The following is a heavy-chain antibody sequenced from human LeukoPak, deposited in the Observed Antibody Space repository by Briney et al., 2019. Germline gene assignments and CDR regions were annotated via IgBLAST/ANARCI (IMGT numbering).Heavy chain of an antibody. D-gene: IGHD1-1*01. CDR2: IYYTGST. V-gene: IGHV4-61*08. CDR3: ARDSRKTGTTY. Sequence: SETLSLTCAVSGGSISSGGYSWSWIRQPPGKGLEWIGYIYYTGSTNHNPSLKSRVTISVDTSKNQFSLKLSSVTAADTAVYYCARDSRKTGTTYWGQGTLVTVSS. J-gene: IGHJ4*02. CDR1: GGSISSGGYS.